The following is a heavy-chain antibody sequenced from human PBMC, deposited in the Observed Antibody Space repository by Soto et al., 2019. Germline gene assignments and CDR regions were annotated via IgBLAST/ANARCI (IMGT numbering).Heavy chain of an antibody. D-gene: IGHD3-3*01. CDR1: GGTFSSYA. CDR2: IIPIFGTA. V-gene: IGHV1-69*06. Sequence: SVKVSCKASGGTFSSYAISWVRQAPGQGLEWMGGIIPIFGTANYAQKFQGRVTITADKSTSTAYMELSSLRSEDTAVYYCARVGPPTIFGVVISYYYYGMDVWGQGTTVTVSS. J-gene: IGHJ6*02. CDR3: ARVGPPTIFGVVISYYYYGMDV.